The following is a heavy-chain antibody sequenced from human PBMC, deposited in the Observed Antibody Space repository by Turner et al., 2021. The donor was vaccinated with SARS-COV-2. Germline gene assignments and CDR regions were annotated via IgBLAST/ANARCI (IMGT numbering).Heavy chain of an antibody. V-gene: IGHV3-9*01. J-gene: IGHJ5*02. CDR3: VRGLDSMGYNWFDP. Sequence: EVQLVESGGGLVQPGGSLRLSCTAPGFTFDDYAMHWVRQAPGKGLEWVSGISWKRGRIGYADSVKGRFTISRDNAKNSLYLQMNSLKAEDTALYYCVRGLDSMGYNWFDPWGLGTLVTVSS. CDR1: GFTFDDYA. CDR2: ISWKRGRI. D-gene: IGHD2-2*03.